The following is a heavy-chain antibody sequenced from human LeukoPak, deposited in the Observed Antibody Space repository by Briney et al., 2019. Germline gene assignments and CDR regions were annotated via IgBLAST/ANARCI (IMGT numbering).Heavy chain of an antibody. CDR3: ARGVLLWFGISDAFDI. CDR2: FDPEDGET. Sequence: ASVKVSCKVSGYTLTELSMHWVRQAPGKGLEWMGGFDPEDGETIYAQKFQGRVTMTEDTSTDTAYMELSSLRSEDTAVYYCARGVLLWFGISDAFDIWGQGTMVTVSS. V-gene: IGHV1-24*01. D-gene: IGHD3-10*01. CDR1: GYTLTELS. J-gene: IGHJ3*02.